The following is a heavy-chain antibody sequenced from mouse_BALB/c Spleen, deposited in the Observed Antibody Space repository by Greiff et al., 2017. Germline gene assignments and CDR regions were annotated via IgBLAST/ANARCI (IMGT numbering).Heavy chain of an antibody. J-gene: IGHJ2*01. Sequence: EVKLEESGPGLVKPSQTVSLTCTVTGISITTGNYRWSWIRQFPGNKLEWIGYIYYSGTITYNPSLTSRTTITRDTSKNQFFLEMNSLTAEDTATYYCARYYYGYYFDYWGQGTTLTVSS. D-gene: IGHD1-1*01. V-gene: IGHV3-5*02. CDR1: GISITTGNYR. CDR3: ARYYYGYYFDY. CDR2: IYYSGTI.